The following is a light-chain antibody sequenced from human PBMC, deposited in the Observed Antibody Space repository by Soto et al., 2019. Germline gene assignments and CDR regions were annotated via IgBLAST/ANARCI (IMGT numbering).Light chain of an antibody. V-gene: IGKV3-20*01. CDR3: QQYGT. J-gene: IGKJ2*01. CDR2: GAS. CDR1: QSVTSSY. Sequence: MVLTQSAGTLSLSPGDRATLSCRASQSVTSSYLAWYQQTPGQAPRLLIYGASSRATGIPDRFSGSGSGTDFTLTISRLEPEDFAVYYCQQYGTLGQGIKVEIK.